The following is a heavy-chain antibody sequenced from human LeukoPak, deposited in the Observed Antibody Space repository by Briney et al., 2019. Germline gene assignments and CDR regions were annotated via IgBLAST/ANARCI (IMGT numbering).Heavy chain of an antibody. V-gene: IGHV3-66*01. CDR2: IYSGGST. Sequence: GESLRLSCAASGFTVSSNYVSWVPQAPGKGLEWVSVIYSGGSTYYADSVKGRFTISRDNSENTLYLQMYSLRAEDTAVYYCARRYITGWHFDYWGQGTLVTVSS. CDR1: GFTVSSNY. CDR3: ARRYITGWHFDY. J-gene: IGHJ4*02. D-gene: IGHD6-19*01.